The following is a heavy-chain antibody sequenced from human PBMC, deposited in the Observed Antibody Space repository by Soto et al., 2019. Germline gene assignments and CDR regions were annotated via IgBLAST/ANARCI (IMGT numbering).Heavy chain of an antibody. CDR2: ISGSGGST. CDR3: ADCSGGSCYSLAY. Sequence: EVQLLESGGGLVQPGGSLRLSCAASGFTFSSYAMSWVRQAPGKGLEWVSAISGSGGSTYYADSVKGRFTISRDNSQNTLYLQMNSLRAEDTAVYYWADCSGGSCYSLAYWGQGTLVTVSS. CDR1: GFTFSSYA. J-gene: IGHJ4*02. V-gene: IGHV3-23*01. D-gene: IGHD2-15*01.